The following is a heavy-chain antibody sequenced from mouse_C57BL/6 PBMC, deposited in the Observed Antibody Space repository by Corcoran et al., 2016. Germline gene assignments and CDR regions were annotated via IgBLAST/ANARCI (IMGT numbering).Heavy chain of an antibody. J-gene: IGHJ4*01. V-gene: IGHV8-12*01. CDR2: IYWDDDK. Sequence: QVTLKESGPGILQSSQTLSLTCSFSGFSLSTSGMGVSWIRQPSGKGLEWLAHIYWDDDKRYNPSLKSRLTISKDTSRNQVFLKITSVDTADTATYYCARREPLRYAMDYWGQGTSVTVSS. CDR3: ARREPLRYAMDY. D-gene: IGHD1-1*01. CDR1: GFSLSTSGMG.